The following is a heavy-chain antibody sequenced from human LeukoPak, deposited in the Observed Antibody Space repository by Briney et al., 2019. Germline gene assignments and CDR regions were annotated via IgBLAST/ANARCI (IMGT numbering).Heavy chain of an antibody. D-gene: IGHD4-17*01. J-gene: IGHJ4*02. Sequence: GGSLRLSCAASGFTFSSYAMSWVRQAPVKGLEWVSAISGSGGSTYYADSVKGRFTISRDNSKNTLYLQMNSLRAEDTAVYYCAGGGYGDYYYFDYWGQGTLVTVSS. CDR1: GFTFSSYA. CDR2: ISGSGGST. V-gene: IGHV3-23*01. CDR3: AGGGYGDYYYFDY.